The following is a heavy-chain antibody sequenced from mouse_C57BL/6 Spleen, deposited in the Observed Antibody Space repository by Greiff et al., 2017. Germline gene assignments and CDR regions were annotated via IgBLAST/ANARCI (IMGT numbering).Heavy chain of an antibody. CDR2: INPSTGGT. CDR3: ARRLYEYDAYFDY. V-gene: IGHV1-42*01. J-gene: IGHJ2*01. Sequence: VQLQQSGPELVKPGASVKISCKASGYSFTGYYMNWVKQSPEKSLEWIGEINPSTGGTTYNQKFKAKATLTVDKSSSTAYMQLKSLTSEDSAVYYCARRLYEYDAYFDYWGQGTTLTVSS. D-gene: IGHD2-4*01. CDR1: GYSFTGYY.